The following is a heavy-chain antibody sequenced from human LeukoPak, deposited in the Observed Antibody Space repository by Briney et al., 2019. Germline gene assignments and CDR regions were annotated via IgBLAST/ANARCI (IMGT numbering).Heavy chain of an antibody. J-gene: IGHJ4*02. D-gene: IGHD6-13*01. V-gene: IGHV3-7*01. CDR2: INQDGSEK. CDR3: ARDRVWTVLY. Sequence: GGSLRLSCAASGFTFSSYSMSWVRQAPGKGLEWVANINQDGSEKYYVDSVKGRFTISRDSAKNSLYLQMNSLRAEDTAVYYCARDRVWTVLYWGQGTLVTVSS. CDR1: GFTFSSYS.